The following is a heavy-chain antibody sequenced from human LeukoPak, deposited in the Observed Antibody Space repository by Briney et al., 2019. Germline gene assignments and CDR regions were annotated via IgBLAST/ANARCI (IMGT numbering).Heavy chain of an antibody. V-gene: IGHV3-11*01. Sequence: GGSLRLSCSASGFTFRDHYMSWIRQAPGKGLEWVSHISNGATTRFYADAVKGRFTISRDNDYNSLYLRMDSLTAEDTAVYYCARVFGYSDTSGHYHPAHFDSCGQGTLVTVSS. CDR3: ARVFGYSDTSGHYHPAHFDS. J-gene: IGHJ4*02. CDR2: ISNGATTR. D-gene: IGHD3-22*01. CDR1: GFTFRDHY.